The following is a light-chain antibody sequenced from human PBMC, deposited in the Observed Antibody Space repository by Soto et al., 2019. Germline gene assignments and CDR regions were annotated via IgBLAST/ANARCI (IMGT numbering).Light chain of an antibody. J-gene: IGKJ4*02. CDR2: GAS. V-gene: IGKV3-20*01. CDR1: QSVTSNH. CDR3: QQYGSSPGT. Sequence: EIVLTQSPGTLSLSPGERATLSCRASQSVTSNHLAWYQQKPGQAPRLLIFGASIRDTGSPARCCGSGAGTDFTLTIIRLQAEDFAVYYCQQYGSSPGTFGGGTKVDI.